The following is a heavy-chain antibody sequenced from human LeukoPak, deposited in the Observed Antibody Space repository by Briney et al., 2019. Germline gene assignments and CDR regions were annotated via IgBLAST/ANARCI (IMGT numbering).Heavy chain of an antibody. D-gene: IGHD4-17*01. CDR3: ARDSGRDDYGDYAGPFDI. J-gene: IGHJ3*02. CDR2: INPNSGGT. CDR1: GYTFTGHY. V-gene: IGHV1-2*02. Sequence: ASVSPSCKASGYTFTGHYMHWVRQAPGQGLEWMGWINPNSGGTNYAQKFQGRVTMTRDTSISTAYMELSRLRSDDTAVYYCARDSGRDDYGDYAGPFDIWGQGTMVSVP.